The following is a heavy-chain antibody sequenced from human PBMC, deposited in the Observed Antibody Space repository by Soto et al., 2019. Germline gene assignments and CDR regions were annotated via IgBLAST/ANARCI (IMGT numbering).Heavy chain of an antibody. CDR1: GGSFSGYY. D-gene: IGHD2-8*01. CDR3: SREGLGYCTNGVCYKDWFDP. V-gene: IGHV4-34*01. Sequence: SETLSLTCAVYGGSFSGYYWSWIRQPPGKGLEWIGEINHSGSTNYNPSLKSRVTITVDTSKNQFSLKLSSVTAADTAVYYCSREGLGYCTNGVCYKDWFDPWGQGTLVTVSS. J-gene: IGHJ5*02. CDR2: INHSGST.